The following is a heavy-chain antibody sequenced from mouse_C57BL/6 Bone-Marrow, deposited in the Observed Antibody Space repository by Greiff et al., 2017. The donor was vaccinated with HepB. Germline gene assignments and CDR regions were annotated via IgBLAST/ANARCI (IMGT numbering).Heavy chain of an antibody. Sequence: QVQLQQSGAELVRPGTSVKLSCKASGYTFTSYWMHWVKQRPGQGLEWIGVIDPSDSYTNYNQKFKGKATLTVDTSSSTAYMQLSSLTSEDSAVYYCAGPFFAYWGQGTLVTVSA. CDR2: IDPSDSYT. CDR3: AGPFFAY. V-gene: IGHV1-59*01. CDR1: GYTFTSYW. J-gene: IGHJ3*01.